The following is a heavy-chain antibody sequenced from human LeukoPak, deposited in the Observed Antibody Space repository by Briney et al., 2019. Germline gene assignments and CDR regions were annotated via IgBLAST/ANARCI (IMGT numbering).Heavy chain of an antibody. Sequence: PGGSLRLSCAASGFTFKNAWMSWVRQAPGKGVEWVGRIQRKIDGGTSDYAAPVQDRFTISREDKKNKLYLQMNRLKTEDTAVYYCSTERGRWEIATSFDYWGQGALVTVSS. D-gene: IGHD3-16*01. CDR1: GFTFKNAW. V-gene: IGHV3-15*01. CDR3: STERGRWEIATSFDY. J-gene: IGHJ4*02. CDR2: IQRKIDGGTS.